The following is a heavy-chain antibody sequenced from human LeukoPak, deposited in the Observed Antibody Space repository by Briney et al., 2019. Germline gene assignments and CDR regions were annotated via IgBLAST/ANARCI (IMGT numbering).Heavy chain of an antibody. D-gene: IGHD2-15*01. J-gene: IGHJ4*02. V-gene: IGHV3-21*01. CDR3: AKKTSRGPFDY. CDR1: GFIFSHYS. CDR2: ISRSSSDI. Sequence: PGGSLRLSCAASGFIFSHYSMNWVRQAPGKGLEWVSSISRSSSDIYYADSVKGRFTISRDNAKNSLYLQMNRLRAEDTAVYYCAKKTSRGPFDYWGQGTLVTVSS.